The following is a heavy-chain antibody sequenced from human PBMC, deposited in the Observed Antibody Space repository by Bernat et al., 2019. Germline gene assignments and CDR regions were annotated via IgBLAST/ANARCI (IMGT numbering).Heavy chain of an antibody. J-gene: IGHJ4*02. CDR2: IYYSGST. CDR3: ASGVYYYDSSGYYLDY. CDR1: GGSISSSSYY. V-gene: IGHV4-39*01. Sequence: QLQLQESGPGLVKPSETLSLTYTVSGGSISSSSYYWGWIRQPPGKGLEWIGSIYYSGSTYYNPSLKSRVTISVDTSKNQFSLKLSSVTAADTAVYYCASGVYYYDSSGYYLDYWGQGTLVTVSS. D-gene: IGHD3-22*01.